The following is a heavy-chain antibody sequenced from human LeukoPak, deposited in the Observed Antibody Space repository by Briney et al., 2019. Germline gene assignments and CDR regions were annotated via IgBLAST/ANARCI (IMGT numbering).Heavy chain of an antibody. CDR3: ARDAPCSHAGRIAAAGCFDY. CDR1: GGSFSGYY. J-gene: IGHJ4*02. Sequence: SETLSLTCAVYGGSFSGYYWSWIRQPPGKGLEWIGEINHSGSTYYNPSLKSRVTISVDTSKNQFSLKLSSVTAADTAVYYCARDAPCSHAGRIAAAGCFDYWGQGTLVTVSS. D-gene: IGHD6-13*01. CDR2: INHSGST. V-gene: IGHV4-34*01.